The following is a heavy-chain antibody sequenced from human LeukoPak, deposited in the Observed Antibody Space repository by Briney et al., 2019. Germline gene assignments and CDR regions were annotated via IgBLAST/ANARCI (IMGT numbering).Heavy chain of an antibody. J-gene: IGHJ4*02. CDR2: INHSGST. CDR1: GGSFSGYY. CDR3: ARDGLNSYGEIDY. D-gene: IGHD5-18*01. Sequence: SETLSLTCAVYGGSFSGYYWSWIRQPPGKGLEWIGEINHSGSTNYNPSLKSRVTISVDTSKNQFSLKLSSVTAADTAVYYCARDGLNSYGEIDYWGQGTLVTVSS. V-gene: IGHV4-34*01.